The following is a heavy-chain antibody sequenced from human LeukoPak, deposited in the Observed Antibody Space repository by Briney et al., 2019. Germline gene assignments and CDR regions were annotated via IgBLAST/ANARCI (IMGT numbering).Heavy chain of an antibody. CDR1: GGSGSSGSQY. V-gene: IGHV4-61*01. Sequence: SETLSLTCTVSGGSGSSGSQYWSCIRQPPGKGLEWIGCIYYSGSTNYNPSLKSRVIISVDTSKNQFSLRLSSVTAADTAVYYCARGGTTYFDYWGQGTLVTVSS. D-gene: IGHD1-1*01. CDR2: IYYSGST. J-gene: IGHJ4*02. CDR3: ARGGTTYFDY.